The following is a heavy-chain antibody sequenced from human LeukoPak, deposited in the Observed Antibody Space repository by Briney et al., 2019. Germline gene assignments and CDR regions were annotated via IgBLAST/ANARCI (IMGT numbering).Heavy chain of an antibody. J-gene: IGHJ4*02. CDR3: ARLVGATGNPKEEAPWYFDY. CDR2: IYHSGST. CDR1: GGSISSSSYY. Sequence: PSETLSLTCTVSGGSISSSSYYWGWIRQPPGKGLEWIGYIYHSGSTYYNPSLKSRVTISVDRSKNQFSLKLSSVTAADTAVYYCARLVGATGNPKEEAPWYFDYWGQGTLVTVSS. V-gene: IGHV4-30-2*01. D-gene: IGHD1-26*01.